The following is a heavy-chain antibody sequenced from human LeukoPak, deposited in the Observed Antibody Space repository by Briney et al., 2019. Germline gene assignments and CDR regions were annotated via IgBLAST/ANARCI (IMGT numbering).Heavy chain of an antibody. V-gene: IGHV5-51*01. J-gene: IGHJ5*02. CDR3: ARLRGSGSYSKNWFDP. D-gene: IGHD3-10*01. CDR1: GYSFTSYW. CDR2: IYPGDSDT. Sequence: GESLKISCKGSGYSFTSYWIGWVRQMPGKGLEWMGIIYPGDSDTRYSPSFQGQVTISVDKSISTAYLQWSSLKASDTAMYYCARLRGSGSYSKNWFDPWGQGTLVTVSS.